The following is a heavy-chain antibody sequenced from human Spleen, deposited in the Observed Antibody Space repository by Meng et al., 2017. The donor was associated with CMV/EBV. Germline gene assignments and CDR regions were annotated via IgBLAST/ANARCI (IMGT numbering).Heavy chain of an antibody. V-gene: IGHV4-4*02. Sequence: GSSITSSMWWTWVRQPPGKGLEWVGELDHSGKSNSNPSLKSRLTLSLDTSNNHLSLRMTSVTAEDTAIYYCARVREHTSLGNYWFDPWGQGTLVTVSS. J-gene: IGHJ5*02. CDR3: ARVREHTSLGNYWFDP. CDR2: LDHSGKS. CDR1: GSSITSSMW. D-gene: IGHD3-16*01.